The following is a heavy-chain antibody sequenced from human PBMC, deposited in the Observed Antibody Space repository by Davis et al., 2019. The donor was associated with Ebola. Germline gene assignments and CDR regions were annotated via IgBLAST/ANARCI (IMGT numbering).Heavy chain of an antibody. Sequence: PSETLSLTCAVYGGSFSGYYWSWIRQPPGKGLEWIGEINHSGSTNYNPSLKSRVTISVDTSKNQLSLKLSSVTAADTAVYYCARGKLGFYYYYYYMDVWGKGTKVTVSS. CDR1: GGSFSGYY. CDR2: INHSGST. CDR3: ARGKLGFYYYYYYMDV. J-gene: IGHJ6*03. V-gene: IGHV4-34*01. D-gene: IGHD7-27*01.